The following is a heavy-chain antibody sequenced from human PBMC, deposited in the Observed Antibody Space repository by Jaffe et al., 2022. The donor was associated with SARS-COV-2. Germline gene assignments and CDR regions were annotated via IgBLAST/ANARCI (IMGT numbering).Heavy chain of an antibody. V-gene: IGHV3-33*01. D-gene: IGHD2-2*01. J-gene: IGHJ4*02. CDR1: GFTFSSYG. CDR3: ARDPCIVVVPAEQCESFDY. Sequence: QVQLVESGGGVVQPGRSLRLSCAASGFTFSSYGMHWVRQAPGKGLEWVAVIWYDGSNKYYADSVKGRFTISRDNSKNTLYLQMNSLRAEDTAVYYCARDPCIVVVPAEQCESFDYWGQGTLVTVSS. CDR2: IWYDGSNK.